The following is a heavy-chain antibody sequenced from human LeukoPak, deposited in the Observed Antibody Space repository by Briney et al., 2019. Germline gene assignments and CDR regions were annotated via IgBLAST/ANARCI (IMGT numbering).Heavy chain of an antibody. Sequence: SETLSLTCAVYGGSFSGYYWSWIRQPPGKGLEWIGEINHSGSTNYNPSLKSRVTISVDTSKNQFSLKLSSVTAADTAVYYCARGRYSSRSDYWGQGTLVTVSS. CDR3: ARGRYSSRSDY. CDR2: INHSGST. V-gene: IGHV4-34*01. D-gene: IGHD6-13*01. CDR1: GGSFSGYY. J-gene: IGHJ4*02.